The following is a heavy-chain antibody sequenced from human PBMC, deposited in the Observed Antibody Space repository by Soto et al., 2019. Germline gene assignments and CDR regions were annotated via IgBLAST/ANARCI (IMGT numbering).Heavy chain of an antibody. J-gene: IGHJ6*02. V-gene: IGHV4-59*01. Sequence: QVQLQESGPGLVKPSETLSLTCTVSGGSISSYYWSWIRQPPGKGLDWIGDIYYSGSTNYNPSLRSRVTISVDTSKNQFSLKLSSVTAADTAVYYCAGALGYCYYYGMDVWGQGTTVTVSS. CDR2: IYYSGST. CDR3: AGALGYCYYYGMDV. CDR1: GGSISSYY.